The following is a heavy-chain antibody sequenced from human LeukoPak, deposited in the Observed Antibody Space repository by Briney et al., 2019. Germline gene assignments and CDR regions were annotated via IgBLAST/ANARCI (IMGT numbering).Heavy chain of an antibody. CDR2: IYSGGST. CDR1: GFTVSSNY. CDR3: ARASLPSYYYDSSDQPFDY. D-gene: IGHD3-22*01. J-gene: IGHJ4*02. V-gene: IGHV3-66*01. Sequence: AGGSLRLSCAASGFTVSSNYMSWVRQAPGKGLEWVSVIYSGGSTYYADSVKGRFTISRDNSKNTLYLQMNSLRAEDTAVYYCARASLPSYYYDSSDQPFDYWGQGTLVTVSS.